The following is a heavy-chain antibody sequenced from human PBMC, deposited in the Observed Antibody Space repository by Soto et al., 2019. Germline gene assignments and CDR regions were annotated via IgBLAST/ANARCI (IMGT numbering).Heavy chain of an antibody. V-gene: IGHV1-2*02. CDR1: GYTXTGYY. J-gene: IGHJ5*02. Sequence: SXKVSFKASGYTXTGYYIYLVRQAPGQGLEWMGWINPNSCGTNYAQKFQGRFTMTRDTSISTADMELSRMRSDDTSVYYCARDDAAAPSSWFDPWGQGTLGTVSS. D-gene: IGHD2-2*01. CDR3: ARDDAAAPSSWFDP. CDR2: INPNSCGT.